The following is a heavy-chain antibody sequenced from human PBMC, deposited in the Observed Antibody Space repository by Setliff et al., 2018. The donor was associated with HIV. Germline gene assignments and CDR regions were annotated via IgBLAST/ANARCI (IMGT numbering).Heavy chain of an antibody. V-gene: IGHV1-18*01. D-gene: IGHD2-2*01. CDR2: ISACNGNT. Sequence: ASVKVSCKASGYTFTSYGISWVRQAPGQGLEWMGRISACNGNTNYAQKLQGRVTMTTDTSTSTAYMELKSLRSDDTAVYYCARGPPIVVVPAALLTFDYWGQGTLVTVSS. CDR3: ARGPPIVVVPAALLTFDY. J-gene: IGHJ4*02. CDR1: GYTFTSYG.